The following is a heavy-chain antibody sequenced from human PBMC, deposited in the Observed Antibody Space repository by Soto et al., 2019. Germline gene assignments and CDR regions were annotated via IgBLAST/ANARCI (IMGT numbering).Heavy chain of an antibody. CDR3: ARDYYDSSGYYYPYYYYYHGMDV. CDR2: ISGSGGST. CDR1: GFTFSSYA. D-gene: IGHD3-22*01. J-gene: IGHJ6*02. V-gene: IGHV3-23*01. Sequence: GGSLRLSCAASGFTFSSYAMSWVRQAPGKGLEWVSAISGSGGSTYYADSVKGRFTISRDNSKNTLYLQMNSLRAEDTAVYYCARDYYDSSGYYYPYYYYYHGMDVWGQGTTVTVSS.